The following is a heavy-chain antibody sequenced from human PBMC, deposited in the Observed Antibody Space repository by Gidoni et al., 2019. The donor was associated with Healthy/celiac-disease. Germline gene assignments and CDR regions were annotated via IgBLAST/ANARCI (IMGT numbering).Heavy chain of an antibody. CDR1: GGPISSYY. CDR2: IYYSGST. CDR3: ARFSLRSLYYFDY. D-gene: IGHD3-3*02. V-gene: IGHV4-59*01. J-gene: IGHJ4*02. Sequence: QVQLQESGPGLVKPSETLSLTCHVSGGPISSYYWSWIRPPPGKGLEWIGYIYYSGSTNYNPSLKSRVTISVDTSKNQFSLKLSSVTAADTAVYYCARFSLRSLYYFDYWGQGTLVTVSS.